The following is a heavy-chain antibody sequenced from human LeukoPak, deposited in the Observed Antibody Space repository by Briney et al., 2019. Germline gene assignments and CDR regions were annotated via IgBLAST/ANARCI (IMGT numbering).Heavy chain of an antibody. J-gene: IGHJ4*02. CDR1: GVYISSSSDY. CDR2: IYYSGST. D-gene: IGHD2-15*01. CDR3: AAVTATDGTTVDC. V-gene: IGHV4-39*01. Sequence: SESLSLTCTVSGVYISSSSDYWGWICQPPGKGLGWNGIIYYSGSTYYNPSLKSRVTISEDTSKNQFSLKLSSVTAADTAVHYCAAVTATDGTTVDCWGQGTLVTVSS.